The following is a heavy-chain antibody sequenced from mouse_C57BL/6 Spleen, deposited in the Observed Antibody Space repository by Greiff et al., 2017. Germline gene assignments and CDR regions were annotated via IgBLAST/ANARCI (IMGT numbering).Heavy chain of an antibody. CDR3: TTAGREDY. J-gene: IGHJ2*01. V-gene: IGHV14-4*01. Sequence: VQLQQSGAELVRPGASVKLSCTASGFTITDYYMPWVKQRPEQGLEWIGWIDPGNGDTDYASKFQGKATITADTSSITAYLQLRSLTSEDSAVYYCTTAGREDYWGQGTTLTVSS. CDR1: GFTITDYY. D-gene: IGHD3-3*01. CDR2: IDPGNGDT.